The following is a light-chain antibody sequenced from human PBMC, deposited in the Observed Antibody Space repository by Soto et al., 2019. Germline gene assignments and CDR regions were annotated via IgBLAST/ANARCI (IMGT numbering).Light chain of an antibody. J-gene: IGKJ1*01. CDR3: QQSLNPKT. V-gene: IGKV3-20*01. Sequence: EIVLTQSPFTLSWSPGERATLSCRASQSVRTYLAWYQVKPGQAPRLLIYGASTRATGIPDRFSGSGSGTYFTLTIDRLEPEDFAVYYCQQSLNPKTFGQGTKVDIK. CDR2: GAS. CDR1: QSVRTY.